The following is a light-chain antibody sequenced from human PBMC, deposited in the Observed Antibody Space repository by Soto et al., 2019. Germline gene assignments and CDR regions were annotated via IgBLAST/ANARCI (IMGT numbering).Light chain of an antibody. J-gene: IGKJ1*01. CDR2: DSS. Sequence: LQPTQSPSSLSASVGDRITITCRASQSISTYLNWYQQKPGEAPTLLVYDSSTLQSGVPSRFSGSGFGAEFTLTVSSLQPEDFATYYCQQSYSNPTWTLGQGTKVDNK. CDR3: QQSYSNPTWT. V-gene: IGKV1-39*01. CDR1: QSISTY.